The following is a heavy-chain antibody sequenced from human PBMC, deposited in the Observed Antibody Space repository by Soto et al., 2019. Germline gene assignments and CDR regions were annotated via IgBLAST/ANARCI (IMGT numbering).Heavy chain of an antibody. CDR1: GGTSSTYS. CDR2: IIPIFGTA. V-gene: IGHV1-69*06. Sequence: QVQLVQSGAEVKKPGSSVKVSCKTSGGTSSTYSIVWVRQAPGEGLEWMGGIIPIFGTANSAQKFQDRVTITADKSTNTAFMELSSLKSEDTAMYYCASSSGNNYGVGTNYYFDYWGQGTLVTVSS. J-gene: IGHJ4*02. CDR3: ASSSGNNYGVGTNYYFDY. D-gene: IGHD1-26*01.